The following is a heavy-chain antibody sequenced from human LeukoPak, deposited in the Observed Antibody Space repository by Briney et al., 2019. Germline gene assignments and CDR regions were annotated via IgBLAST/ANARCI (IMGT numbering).Heavy chain of an antibody. Sequence: GGSLRLSCAASGFTFRDYYMSWIRQAPGKGLEWVSYISSSGSTIYYADSVKGRFTISRDNAKNSLYLQMNSPTAEDTAVYFCARDSAYNAFDMWGQGTMVTVS. D-gene: IGHD5-12*01. CDR1: GFTFRDYY. CDR3: ARDSAYNAFDM. CDR2: ISSSGSTI. V-gene: IGHV3-11*04. J-gene: IGHJ3*02.